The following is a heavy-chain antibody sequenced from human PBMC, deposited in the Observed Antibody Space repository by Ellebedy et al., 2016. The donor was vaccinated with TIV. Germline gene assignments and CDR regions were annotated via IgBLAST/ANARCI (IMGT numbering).Heavy chain of an antibody. CDR3: VKETSV. Sequence: GGSLRLXCAASGFTFSNYAMSWVRQAPEKGLEWVSSISGSGGNTYYADSVKGRFTISRDNSKNTLYLQMDSLRAEDTALYYCVKETSVWGRGILVTVSS. CDR2: ISGSGGNT. CDR1: GFTFSNYA. V-gene: IGHV3-23*01. J-gene: IGHJ4*02.